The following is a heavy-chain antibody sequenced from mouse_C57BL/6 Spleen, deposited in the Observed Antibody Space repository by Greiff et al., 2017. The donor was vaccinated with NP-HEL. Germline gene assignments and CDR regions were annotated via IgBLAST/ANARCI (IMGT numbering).Heavy chain of an antibody. CDR1: GYTFTSYW. J-gene: IGHJ2*01. CDR3: ARSLITTVVVPGY. D-gene: IGHD1-1*01. Sequence: QVQLQQPGTELVKPGASVKLSCKVSGYTFTSYWMHWVKQRPGQGLEWIGNINPSNGGTNYNEKFKSKATLTVDKSSSTAYMQLSSLTSEDSAVYYCARSLITTVVVPGYWGQGTTLTVSS. CDR2: INPSNGGT. V-gene: IGHV1-53*01.